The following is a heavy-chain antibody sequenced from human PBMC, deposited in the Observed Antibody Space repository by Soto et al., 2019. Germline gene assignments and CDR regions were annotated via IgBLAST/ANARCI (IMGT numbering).Heavy chain of an antibody. V-gene: IGHV1-3*05. CDR1: GYTFTSYA. Sequence: QVQLVQSGAEEKKPGASVKVSCKASGYTFTSYAMHWVRQAPGQRLEWKGWINAGNGNTKYSQKFQGRVTIAGDGSASTADMELSSLRSEDTAVYYCARSIVGVTALDYWGQGTLVTVSS. CDR2: INAGNGNT. D-gene: IGHD2-21*02. J-gene: IGHJ4*02. CDR3: ARSIVGVTALDY.